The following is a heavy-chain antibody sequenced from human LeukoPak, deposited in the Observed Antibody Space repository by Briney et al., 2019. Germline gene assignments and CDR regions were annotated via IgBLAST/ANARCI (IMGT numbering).Heavy chain of an antibody. CDR2: XXXXXXX. Sequence: SETLSLTCAVSGGSISSGGYSWSWIRQPPGXGXXXXXXXXXXXXXYYNPSLKSRVTISVDRSKNQFSLKLSSVTAADTAVYYCAKDSLWFGELRPLSYYYYGMDVWGQGTTDTVSS. CDR3: AKDSLWFGELRPLSYYYYGMDV. J-gene: IGHJ6*02. D-gene: IGHD3-10*01. CDR1: GGSISSGGYS. V-gene: IGHV4-30-2*01.